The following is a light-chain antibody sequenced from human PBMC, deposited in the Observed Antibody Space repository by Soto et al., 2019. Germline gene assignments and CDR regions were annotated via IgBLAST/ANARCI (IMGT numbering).Light chain of an antibody. J-gene: IGKJ1*01. CDR1: QSVSSSY. Sequence: EIVLTQSPGTLSLSPGERATLSCRASQSVSSSYLAWYQQKPGQAPRLLIYGASSRATGIPDRFSGSGSGTDFTITISRLEREDVAVYYCQQYGSSPPWTFGQGTKVEIK. CDR2: GAS. CDR3: QQYGSSPPWT. V-gene: IGKV3-20*01.